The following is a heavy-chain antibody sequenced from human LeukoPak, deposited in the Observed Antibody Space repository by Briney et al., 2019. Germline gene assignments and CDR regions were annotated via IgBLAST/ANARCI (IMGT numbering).Heavy chain of an antibody. V-gene: IGHV4-61*08. J-gene: IGHJ6*02. CDR1: GGSISSGGYY. Sequence: SQTLSLTCTVSGGSISSGGYYWSWIRQHPGKGLEWIGYIYYSGSTNYNPSLKSRVTISVDTSKNQFSLKLSSVTAADTAVYYCARDRTIIAAAGRYYYYGMDVWGQGTTVTVSS. CDR2: IYYSGST. D-gene: IGHD6-13*01. CDR3: ARDRTIIAAAGRYYYYGMDV.